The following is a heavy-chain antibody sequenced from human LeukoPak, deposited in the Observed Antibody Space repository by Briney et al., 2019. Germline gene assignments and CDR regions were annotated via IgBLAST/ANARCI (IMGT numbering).Heavy chain of an antibody. CDR1: GFTFSTYV. V-gene: IGHV3-33*01. Sequence: GGSLRLFCAASGFTFSTYVMHWVRQAPGKGLEWVAVIWYDGSNKHYADSVKGRFTITRDNSKNTLYPQMNSLRAEDTAVYYCARDRVDDCYFDCWGQGTLVS. CDR3: ARDRVDDCYFDC. CDR2: IWYDGSNK. D-gene: IGHD2-21*02. J-gene: IGHJ4*02.